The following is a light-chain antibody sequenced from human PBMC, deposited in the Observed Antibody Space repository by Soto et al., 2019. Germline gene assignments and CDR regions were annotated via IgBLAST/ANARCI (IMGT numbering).Light chain of an antibody. V-gene: IGLV7-43*01. CDR3: LLDYGGAV. CDR1: TGAVTSGYY. J-gene: IGLJ2*01. CDR2: STS. Sequence: QAVVTQEPSLTVSPGGTVTLTCASSTGAVTSGYYPNWFQQKPGQAPRALIYSTSNTHSWTPARFSGSLLGGKAALTLSGVQPEDEAEYSCLLDYGGAVFGGGTKLTVL.